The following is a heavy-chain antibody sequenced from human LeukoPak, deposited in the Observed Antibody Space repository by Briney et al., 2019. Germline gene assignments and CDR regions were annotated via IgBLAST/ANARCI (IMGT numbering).Heavy chain of an antibody. CDR3: ARCGPGILSHWLNWFDP. CDR2: INHSGST. CDR1: GGSISSGGYY. Sequence: PSETLSLTCTVSGGSISSGGYYWSWIRQPPGKGLEWIGEINHSGSTSYNPSLKSRVTISVDTSKNRFSLKLSSVTAADTAVYYCARCGPGILSHWLNWFDPWGQGTLVTVSS. D-gene: IGHD2-15*01. V-gene: IGHV4-39*07. J-gene: IGHJ5*02.